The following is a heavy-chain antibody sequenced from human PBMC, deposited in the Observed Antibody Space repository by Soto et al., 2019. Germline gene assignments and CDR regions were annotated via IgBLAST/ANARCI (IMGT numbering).Heavy chain of an antibody. V-gene: IGHV4-30-4*01. D-gene: IGHD4-17*01. Sequence: LSLTCTVSGGSISSGSYHWNWIRQPPGKGLEWIGYIYYSGSAYYNPSLKSRVTISVDTSKNQFSLKLSSVSAADTAVYYCARDKSGYGSPVDYWGQGSLVTVSS. CDR2: IYYSGSA. J-gene: IGHJ4*02. CDR3: ARDKSGYGSPVDY. CDR1: GGSISSGSYH.